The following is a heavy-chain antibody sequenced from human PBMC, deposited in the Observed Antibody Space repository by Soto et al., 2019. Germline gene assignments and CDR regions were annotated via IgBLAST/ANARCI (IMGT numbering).Heavy chain of an antibody. Sequence: GASVKVSCKASGGTFSSYTISWVRQAPGQGLEWMGRIIPILGIANYAQKFQGRVTITADKSTSTAYMELSSLRSEDTAVYYCARVELDSSTRPIDIWGQGTMVTVSS. J-gene: IGHJ3*02. CDR2: IIPILGIA. CDR1: GGTFSSYT. V-gene: IGHV1-69*02. D-gene: IGHD2-2*01. CDR3: ARVELDSSTRPIDI.